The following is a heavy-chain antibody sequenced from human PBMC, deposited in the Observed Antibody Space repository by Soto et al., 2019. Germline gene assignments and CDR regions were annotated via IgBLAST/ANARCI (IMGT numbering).Heavy chain of an antibody. V-gene: IGHV1-69*12. CDR1: GGAFSSYA. D-gene: IGHD3-16*01. Sequence: QVQLVQSGAEVKKPGSSVKVSCKASGGAFSSYAISWVRQAPGQGLEWMGGIIPIFGTADYAQKFQGRVTITADDFTSTAYMELSSLRSEDTAVYYCARHLGGNHYYYGMDVWGQGTTVTVSS. J-gene: IGHJ6*02. CDR2: IIPIFGTA. CDR3: ARHLGGNHYYYGMDV.